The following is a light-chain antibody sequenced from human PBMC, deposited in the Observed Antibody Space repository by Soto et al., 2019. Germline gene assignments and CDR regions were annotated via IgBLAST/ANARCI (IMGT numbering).Light chain of an antibody. CDR2: DVS. CDR1: LSVSGS. V-gene: IGKV3-11*01. Sequence: EIVLTQSPATLSFSPGERATLSCRASLSVSGSLAWYQQKPGQTPRLLIYDVSSRAAGIPARFSGSGSGTDFTLTITSLESEDFAVYYCQQGGTFGQGTKVDI. J-gene: IGKJ2*01. CDR3: QQGGT.